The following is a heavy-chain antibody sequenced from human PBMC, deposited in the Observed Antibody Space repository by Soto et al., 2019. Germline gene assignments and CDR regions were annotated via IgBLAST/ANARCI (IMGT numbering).Heavy chain of an antibody. J-gene: IGHJ4*02. V-gene: IGHV3-30-3*01. D-gene: IGHD4-17*01. CDR3: ARESYGDLYFDY. CDR2: MSYDGSNK. CDR1: GFTFSRFA. Sequence: QVPLVESGGGVVQPGTSLRLSCAASGFTFSRFAMHWVRQAPGKGLEWVAVMSYDGSNKYYADSVKGRFTISRDNSKNTLYLQMNSLRAEDTAVYFCARESYGDLYFDYWGQETLVTVSS.